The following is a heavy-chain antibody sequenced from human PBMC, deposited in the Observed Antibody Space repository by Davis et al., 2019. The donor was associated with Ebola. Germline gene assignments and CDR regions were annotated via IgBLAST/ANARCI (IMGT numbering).Heavy chain of an antibody. Sequence: GESLKISCAGSGFTFNFYVMSWVRQAPGKGLEWVSSISSSSSYIYYADSVKGRFTISRDNAKNSLYLQMNSLRAEDTAVYYCAREDSVVSRGMDVWGQGTTVTVSS. CDR3: AREDSVVSRGMDV. CDR2: ISSSSSYI. V-gene: IGHV3-21*01. CDR1: GFTFNFYV. J-gene: IGHJ6*02. D-gene: IGHD2-2*01.